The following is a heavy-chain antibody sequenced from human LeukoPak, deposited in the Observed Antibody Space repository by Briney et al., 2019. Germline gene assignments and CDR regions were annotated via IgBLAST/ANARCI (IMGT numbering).Heavy chain of an antibody. V-gene: IGHV3-48*01. CDR1: GFTFSSYN. J-gene: IGHJ4*02. CDR3: ARDPGYTSSWHY. D-gene: IGHD6-13*01. CDR2: ISDSSTTI. Sequence: PGGSLRLSCAASGFTFSSYNMNWVRQAPGKGLEWVSYISDSSTTIYYADSVKGRFTISRDNAKNSLYLQMNSLRAEDTAVYYCARDPGYTSSWHYWGQGTLVIVSS.